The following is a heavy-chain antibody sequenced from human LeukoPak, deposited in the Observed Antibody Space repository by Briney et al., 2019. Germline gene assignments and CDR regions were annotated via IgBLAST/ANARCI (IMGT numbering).Heavy chain of an antibody. CDR3: AKDDAWLQYGN. D-gene: IGHD5-24*01. Sequence: LPGGSLRLSCAASGFTFSSHGMNWVRQAPGKGLEWVSGISPNGVIAYYADSVKGRFTISRDNSKGTVYLQMNSLRPEDTAVYYCAKDDAWLQYGNWGRGTLVTVSS. J-gene: IGHJ4*02. CDR2: ISPNGVIA. CDR1: GFTFSSHG. V-gene: IGHV3-23*01.